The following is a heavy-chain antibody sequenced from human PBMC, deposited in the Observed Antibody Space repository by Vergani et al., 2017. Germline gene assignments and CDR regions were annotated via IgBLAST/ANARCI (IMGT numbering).Heavy chain of an antibody. D-gene: IGHD6-19*01. Sequence: QLLESGGGLIQPGGSLRLSCAASGFTFNSYAMTWVRQAPGKGLEWVSGINNNGGSTYYADSVKGRFTISRDNSKNTLYLQMTDLRAEDTATYYCAKAGIAVADTFDYWGQGTLVTVSS. V-gene: IGHV3-23*01. J-gene: IGHJ4*02. CDR2: INNNGGST. CDR1: GFTFNSYA. CDR3: AKAGIAVADTFDY.